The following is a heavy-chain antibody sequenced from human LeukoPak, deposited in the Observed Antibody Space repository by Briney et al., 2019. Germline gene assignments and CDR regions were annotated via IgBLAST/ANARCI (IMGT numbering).Heavy chain of an antibody. V-gene: IGHV1-69*05. CDR1: GYTFTGYY. CDR3: ARARPYDAFDI. Sequence: GASVKVSCKASGYTFTGYYMHWVRQAPGQGLEWMGGIIPIFGTANYAQKFQGRVTITTDESTSTAYMELSSLRSEDTAVYYCARARPYDAFDIWGQGTMVTVSS. J-gene: IGHJ3*02. D-gene: IGHD1-1*01. CDR2: IIPIFGTA.